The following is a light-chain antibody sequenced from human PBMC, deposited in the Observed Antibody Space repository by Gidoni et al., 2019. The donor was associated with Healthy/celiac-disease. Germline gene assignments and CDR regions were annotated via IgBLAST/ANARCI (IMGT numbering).Light chain of an antibody. CDR2: AAS. CDR1: QSISSY. V-gene: IGKV1-39*01. Sequence: DMQMTQSPSSLSASVGDRVTITCRARQSISSYLNWYQQKPGKAPKLLIYAASSLQSGVPSRFSGSGSGTDFTLTISSLQPEDFATYYCQQSYSTPLTCGPGTKVDIK. J-gene: IGKJ3*01. CDR3: QQSYSTPLT.